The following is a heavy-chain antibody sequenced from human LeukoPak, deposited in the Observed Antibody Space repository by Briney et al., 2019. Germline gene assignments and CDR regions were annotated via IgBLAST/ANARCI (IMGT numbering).Heavy chain of an antibody. J-gene: IGHJ4*02. CDR2: NNHSGNT. CDR1: GGSFSGYY. CDR3: ARGVRSSIYSYGFMNY. D-gene: IGHD5-18*01. V-gene: IGHV4-34*01. Sequence: SETLSLTCAVYGGSFSGYYWSCIRQPPGKGLEWIGENNHSGNTNYNPPLKSRVTISVDTSKNQFSLKLSSVTAADTAVYYCARGVRSSIYSYGFMNYWGQGTLVTVSS.